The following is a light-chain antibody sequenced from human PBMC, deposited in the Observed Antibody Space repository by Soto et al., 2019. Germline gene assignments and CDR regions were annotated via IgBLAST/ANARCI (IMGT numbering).Light chain of an antibody. CDR3: SSFTSSSTFV. Sequence: QSVLAQPASVSGSRGQSITISCTGTSSDVGRYNYVSWFQQHRGKVPKLIIYDVSNWPSGVSDRFSGSKSGNTASLTISGLHPEDEADYYCSSFTSSSTFVFGTGTKVTVL. J-gene: IGLJ1*01. V-gene: IGLV2-14*03. CDR2: DVS. CDR1: SSDVGRYNY.